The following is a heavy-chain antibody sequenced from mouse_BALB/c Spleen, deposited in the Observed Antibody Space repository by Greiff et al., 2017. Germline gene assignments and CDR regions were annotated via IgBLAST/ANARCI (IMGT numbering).Heavy chain of an antibody. CDR3: ARVREFLFFDY. CDR1: GFTFTDYY. V-gene: IGHV7-3*02. J-gene: IGHJ2*01. CDR2: IRNKANGYTT. Sequence: EVQGVESGGGLVQPGGSLRLSCATSGFTFTDYYMSWVRQPPGKALEWLGFIRNKANGYTTEYSASVKGRFTISRDNSQSILYLQMNTLRAEDSATYYCARVREFLFFDYWGQGTTLTVSS.